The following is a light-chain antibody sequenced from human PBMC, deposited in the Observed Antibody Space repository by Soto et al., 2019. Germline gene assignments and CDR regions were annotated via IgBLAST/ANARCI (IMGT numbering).Light chain of an antibody. CDR1: QSVSSSY. Sequence: EIVLTQSPGTLSLSPGERATLSCRASQSVSSSYLAWYQQKPGQAPRLFIYGASNRATGIPDRFSGSGSGTDFTLTISSLEPEDFAVYYCQQYGSSPPSTFGPGTRVEIK. V-gene: IGKV3-20*01. CDR3: QQYGSSPPST. CDR2: GAS. J-gene: IGKJ1*01.